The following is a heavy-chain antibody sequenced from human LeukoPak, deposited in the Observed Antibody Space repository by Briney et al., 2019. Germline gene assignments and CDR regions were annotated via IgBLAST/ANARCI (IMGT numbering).Heavy chain of an antibody. D-gene: IGHD3-22*01. CDR1: GGSISSSSYY. V-gene: IGHV4-39*07. Sequence: PSETLSLTCTVSGGSISSSSYYWGWIRQPPGKGLEWIGSIYYSGSTYYNPSLKSRVTISVDTSKNQFSLKLSSVTAADTAMYYCAREPPKTYYYDSSGSADYWGQGTLVTVSS. CDR3: AREPPKTYYYDSSGSADY. J-gene: IGHJ4*02. CDR2: IYYSGST.